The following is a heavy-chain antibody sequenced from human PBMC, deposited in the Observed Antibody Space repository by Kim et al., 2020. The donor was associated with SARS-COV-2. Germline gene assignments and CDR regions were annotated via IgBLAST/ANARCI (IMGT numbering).Heavy chain of an antibody. V-gene: IGHV3-21*01. CDR2: ISSSSSYI. J-gene: IGHJ3*02. CDR1: GFTFSSYS. CDR3: ARDPRAMTAPAFDI. Sequence: GGSLRLSCAASGFTFSSYSMNWVRQAPGKGLEWVSSISSSSSYIYYADSVKGRFTISRDNAKNSLYLQMNSLRAEDTAVYYCARDPRAMTAPAFDIWGQGTMVTVSS.